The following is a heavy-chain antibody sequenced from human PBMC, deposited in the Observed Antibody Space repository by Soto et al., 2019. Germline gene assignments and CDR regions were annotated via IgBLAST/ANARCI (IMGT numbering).Heavy chain of an antibody. CDR3: ARDGGTPKEGVYYYGMDV. Sequence: GGSLRLSCAASGFTFSSYAMHWVRQAPGKGLEWVAVISYDGSNKYYADSVKGRFTISRGNSKNTLYLQMNSLRAEDTAVYYCARDGGTPKEGVYYYGMDVWGQGTTVTVSS. CDR2: ISYDGSNK. CDR1: GFTFSSYA. D-gene: IGHD3-16*01. J-gene: IGHJ6*02. V-gene: IGHV3-30-3*01.